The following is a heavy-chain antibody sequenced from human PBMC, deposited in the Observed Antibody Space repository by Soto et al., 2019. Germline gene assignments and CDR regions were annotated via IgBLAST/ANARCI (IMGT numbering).Heavy chain of an antibody. CDR2: ISWKSGNI. D-gene: IGHD3-3*02. Sequence: GGSLRLSCAASGFTFDDYAMHWVRQVPGKGLEWVSGISWKSGNIGYADSVKGRFTISRDNAKSSLYLQMDSLRADDTAVYYCARESFSASPNFFDYWGQGTLVTVSS. J-gene: IGHJ4*02. V-gene: IGHV3-9*01. CDR3: ARESFSASPNFFDY. CDR1: GFTFDDYA.